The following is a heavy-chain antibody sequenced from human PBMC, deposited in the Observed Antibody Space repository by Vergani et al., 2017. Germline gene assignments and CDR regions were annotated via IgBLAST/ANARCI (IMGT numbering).Heavy chain of an antibody. CDR1: GLTFSSYS. V-gene: IGHV3-21*01. J-gene: IGHJ5*02. CDR3: ARDPLKGGYSYGYVNWFDP. CDR2: ISSSSSYI. Sequence: EVQLVESGGGLVKPGGSLRLSCAASGLTFSSYSMNWVRQAPGKGLEWVSSISSSSSYIYYADSVKGRFTISRDNAKNSLYLQMNSLRAEDTAVYYCARDPLKGGYSYGYVNWFDPWGQGTLVTVSS. D-gene: IGHD5-18*01.